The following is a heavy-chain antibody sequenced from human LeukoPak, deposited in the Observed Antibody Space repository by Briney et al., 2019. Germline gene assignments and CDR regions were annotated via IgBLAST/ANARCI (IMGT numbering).Heavy chain of an antibody. Sequence: GGSLRLSCEAAGFSFRDYPMGWVRRASGKRLEWVSGISWNSGSIGYADSVKGRFTISRDNAKNSLYLQMNSLRAEDTAVYYCARDSCSGGSCYSLGNWFDPWGQGTLVTVSS. CDR1: GFSFRDYP. V-gene: IGHV3-9*01. CDR2: ISWNSGSI. J-gene: IGHJ5*02. CDR3: ARDSCSGGSCYSLGNWFDP. D-gene: IGHD2-15*01.